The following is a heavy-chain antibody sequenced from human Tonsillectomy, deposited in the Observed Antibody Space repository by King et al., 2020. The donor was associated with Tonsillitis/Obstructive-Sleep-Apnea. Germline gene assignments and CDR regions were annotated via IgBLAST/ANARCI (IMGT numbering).Heavy chain of an antibody. Sequence: VQLQQWGAGLLKPSETLSLTCAVYGGSFSGYYWSWIRQPPGKGLEWIGEINHSGSTNYNPSLKSRVTISVDTSKTQFSLKLSSVTAADTAVYYCARAAYSSGWYGYWGQGTLVTVSS. V-gene: IGHV4-34*01. CDR3: ARAAYSSGWYGY. CDR1: GGSFSGYY. D-gene: IGHD6-19*01. J-gene: IGHJ4*02. CDR2: INHSGST.